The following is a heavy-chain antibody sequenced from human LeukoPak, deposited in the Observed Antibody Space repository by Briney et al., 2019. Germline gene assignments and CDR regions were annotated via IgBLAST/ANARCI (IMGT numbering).Heavy chain of an antibody. Sequence: PSETLSLTCAVYGGSFSGYYRSWIRQPPGKGLEWIGEINHSGSTNYNPSLKSRVTISVDTPKNQFSLKLSSVTAADTAVYYCARDSDFWSHRGYYGMDVWGQGTTVTVSS. CDR3: ARDSDFWSHRGYYGMDV. V-gene: IGHV4-34*01. CDR2: INHSGST. D-gene: IGHD3-3*01. J-gene: IGHJ6*02. CDR1: GGSFSGYY.